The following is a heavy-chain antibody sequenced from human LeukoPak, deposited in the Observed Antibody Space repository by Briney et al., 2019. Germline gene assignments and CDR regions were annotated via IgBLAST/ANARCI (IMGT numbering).Heavy chain of an antibody. Sequence: EGSLRLSCAGSGFTFSSYAMSWVRQAPGKGLEYVSAITSNGDNTYYADSVKGRFTISRDNSKNTLFLQMSSLRAEDTAVYYCVRSTNGYYDYWGQGTLVTVSS. V-gene: IGHV3-64D*06. D-gene: IGHD2-8*01. CDR1: GFTFSSYA. CDR2: ITSNGDNT. J-gene: IGHJ4*02. CDR3: VRSTNGYYDY.